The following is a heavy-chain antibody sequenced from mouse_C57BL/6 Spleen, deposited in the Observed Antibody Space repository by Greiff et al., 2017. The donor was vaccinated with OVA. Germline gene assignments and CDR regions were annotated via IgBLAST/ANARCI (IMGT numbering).Heavy chain of an antibody. D-gene: IGHD1-1*01. V-gene: IGHV5-17*01. Sequence: EVNLVESGGGLVKPGGSLKLSCAASGFTFSDYGMHWVRQAPEKGLEWVAYISSGSSTIYYADTVKGRFTISRDNAKNTLFLQMTSLRSEDTAMYYCARRYYGSSQFDVWGTGTTVIVSS. CDR3: ARRYYGSSQFDV. J-gene: IGHJ1*03. CDR1: GFTFSDYG. CDR2: ISSGSSTI.